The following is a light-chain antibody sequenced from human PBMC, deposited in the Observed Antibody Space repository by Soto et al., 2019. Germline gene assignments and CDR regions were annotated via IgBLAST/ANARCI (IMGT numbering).Light chain of an antibody. V-gene: IGKV4-1*01. Sequence: DIVMTQSPHSLAVSLGERATINCKSSQSVLYSSNNKNYLAWYQQRPGQPPKLLIYWASTRESGVPDRFSGSGSGSDFTLTINSLQAEDVATYYCQHYYTAPYTFGQGTKLEIK. CDR2: WAS. J-gene: IGKJ2*01. CDR3: QHYYTAPYT. CDR1: QSVLYSSNNKNY.